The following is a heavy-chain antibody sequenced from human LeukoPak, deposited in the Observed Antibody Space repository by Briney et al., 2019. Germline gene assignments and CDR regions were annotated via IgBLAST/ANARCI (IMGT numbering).Heavy chain of an antibody. CDR3: ARGYDIDV. V-gene: IGHV4-59*01. CDR2: IYYTGTT. J-gene: IGHJ6*02. Sequence: SETLSLTCTVSGGSISSYYWSWIRQPPGKALEWIGYIYYTGTTKHNPSLKSRATISLDTSKNQFSLKLTSVTAADTALFFCARGYDIDVWGQGTTVTVSS. CDR1: GGSISSYY.